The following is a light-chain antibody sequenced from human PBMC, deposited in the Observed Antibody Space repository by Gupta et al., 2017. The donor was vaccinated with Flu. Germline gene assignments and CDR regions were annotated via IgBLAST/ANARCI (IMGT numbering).Light chain of an antibody. Sequence: EIVLTQSPLSLSVTPGEPASISCRSSESLLFSSGYSYLDWYLQKPGQSPQLLIYMGSTRASGVPDRFSGSGSGTDFTLKISRVEAEDVGVYYCMQARQVSPPTFGGGTRVEIK. V-gene: IGKV2-28*01. CDR2: MGS. J-gene: IGKJ4*01. CDR3: MQARQVSPPT. CDR1: ESLLFSSGYSY.